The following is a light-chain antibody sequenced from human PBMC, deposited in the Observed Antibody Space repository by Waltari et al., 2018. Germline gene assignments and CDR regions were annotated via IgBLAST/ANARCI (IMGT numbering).Light chain of an antibody. Sequence: QPALTQPPSVSGAPGQRVTISCTGGSSDIGANYAVQWYPHLPGRAPKLLIFGDINRPSGVPDRFSGSKSGTSASLAITGLQAEDEADYYCQSYDISLDAYVFGTGTTVTVL. CDR3: QSYDISLDAYV. CDR2: GDI. CDR1: SSDIGANYA. V-gene: IGLV1-40*01. J-gene: IGLJ1*01.